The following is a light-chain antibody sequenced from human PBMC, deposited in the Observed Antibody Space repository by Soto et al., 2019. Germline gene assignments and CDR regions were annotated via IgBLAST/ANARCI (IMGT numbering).Light chain of an antibody. J-gene: IGLJ1*01. V-gene: IGLV2-23*02. Sequence: QSALTQPASVSGSPGQSITISCSGTTSDVGIVSWYQHHPGKAPKLMIHEVTKRPSGVSDRFSGSKSGNSASLTISGLQAEDEADYFCCSFGGSGYVFGTGTQLTVL. CDR2: EVT. CDR3: CSFGGSGYV. CDR1: TSDVGI.